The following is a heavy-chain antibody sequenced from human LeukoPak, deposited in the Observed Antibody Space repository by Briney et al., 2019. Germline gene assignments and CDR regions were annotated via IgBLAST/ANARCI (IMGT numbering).Heavy chain of an antibody. J-gene: IGHJ3*02. Sequence: PSETLSLTCTVSGGSISSSSYSWSWIRQPPGKGLEWIGYIYHSGSTYYNPSLKSRVTISVDRSKNQFSLKLSSVTAADTAVYYCAAAADAFDIWGQGTMVTVSS. D-gene: IGHD6-13*01. CDR3: AAAADAFDI. V-gene: IGHV4-30-2*01. CDR1: GGSISSSSYS. CDR2: IYHSGST.